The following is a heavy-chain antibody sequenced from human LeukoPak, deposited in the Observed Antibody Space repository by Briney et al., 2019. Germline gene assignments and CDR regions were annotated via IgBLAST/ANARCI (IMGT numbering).Heavy chain of an antibody. V-gene: IGHV3-53*01. Sequence: GGSLRLSCEVSGFSVSDNYMSWVRQAPGKGLEWVSVLYSSGNSYYAVSVKGRFSISRDNSKNTLYLQMNSLRTEDTAIYYCVREGNWAYWGLGTLVTVSS. CDR2: LYSSGNS. CDR1: GFSVSDNY. D-gene: IGHD1-1*01. J-gene: IGHJ4*02. CDR3: VREGNWAY.